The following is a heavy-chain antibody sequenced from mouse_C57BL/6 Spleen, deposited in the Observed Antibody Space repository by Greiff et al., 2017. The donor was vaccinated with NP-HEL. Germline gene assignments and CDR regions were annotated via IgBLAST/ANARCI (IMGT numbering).Heavy chain of an antibody. Sequence: QVQLQQSGAELVRPGTSVKVSCKASGYAFTNYLIEWVKQRPGQGLEWIGVINPGSGGTNYNEKFKGKATLTADKSSSTAYMQLSSLTSEDSAVYFCALSATMFAYWGQGTLVTVSA. V-gene: IGHV1-54*01. CDR1: GYAFTNYL. CDR3: ALSATMFAY. CDR2: INPGSGGT. J-gene: IGHJ3*01. D-gene: IGHD1-1*01.